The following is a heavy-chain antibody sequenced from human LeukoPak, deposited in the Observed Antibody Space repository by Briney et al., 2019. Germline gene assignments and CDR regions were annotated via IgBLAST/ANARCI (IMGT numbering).Heavy chain of an antibody. CDR3: ARGRYDAALDY. D-gene: IGHD5-12*01. Sequence: TSETLSLTCTASGGSISSYYWSWIRQPAGKGLEWIGRIYTSGSTNYNPSLKSRVTMSVDTSKNQFSLKLSSVTAADTAVYYCARGRYDAALDYWGQGTLVTVSS. J-gene: IGHJ4*02. CDR1: GGSISSYY. V-gene: IGHV4-4*07. CDR2: IYTSGST.